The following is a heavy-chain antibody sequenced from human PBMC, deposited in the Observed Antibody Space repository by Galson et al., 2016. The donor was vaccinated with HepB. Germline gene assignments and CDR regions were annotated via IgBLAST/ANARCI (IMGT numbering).Heavy chain of an antibody. Sequence: SETLSLTCAVSGASISDSNWWTWVRHVPGKGLEWIGEIYHTGTSNNNPFLSSRFTLSVDNSRNQFSLNLTSVTAADTAVYYCARAAIIPGARMVFDPWGQGILVTVSS. J-gene: IGHJ5*02. CDR2: IYHTGTS. CDR1: GASISDSNW. V-gene: IGHV4-4*02. D-gene: IGHD2-8*01. CDR3: ARAAIIPGARMVFDP.